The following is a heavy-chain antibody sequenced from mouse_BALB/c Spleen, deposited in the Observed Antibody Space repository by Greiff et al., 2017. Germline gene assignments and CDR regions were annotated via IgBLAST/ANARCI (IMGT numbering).Heavy chain of an antibody. CDR3: ARDYRYSFAY. Sequence: QVHVKQSGAELARPGASVKMSCKASGYTFTSYTMHWVKQRPGQGLEWIGYINPSSGYTNYNQKFKDKATLTADKSSSTAYMQLSSLTSEDSAVYYCARDYRYSFAYWGQGTLVTVSA. J-gene: IGHJ3*01. CDR1: GYTFTSYT. CDR2: INPSSGYT. V-gene: IGHV1-4*01. D-gene: IGHD2-14*01.